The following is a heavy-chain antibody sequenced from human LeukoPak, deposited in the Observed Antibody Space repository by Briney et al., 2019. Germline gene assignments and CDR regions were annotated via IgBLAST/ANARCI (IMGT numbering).Heavy chain of an antibody. D-gene: IGHD3-16*02. J-gene: IGHJ6*02. CDR3: ANVWGSYRYNYYGMDV. V-gene: IGHV4-39*07. CDR1: GGSISSSSYY. CDR2: INHSGST. Sequence: SETLSLTCTVSGGSISSSSYYWSWIRQPPGKGLEWIGEINHSGSTNYNPSLKSRVTISIDTSKNQFSLKLSSVTAADTAVYYCANVWGSYRYNYYGMDVWGQGTTVTVSS.